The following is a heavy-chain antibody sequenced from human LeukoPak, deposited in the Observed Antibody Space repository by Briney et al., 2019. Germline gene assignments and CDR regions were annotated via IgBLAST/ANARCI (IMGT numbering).Heavy chain of an antibody. Sequence: PTGGSLRLSCAASGFTFSSYAMSWVRQAPGKGLEWVSAISGSGGSTYYADSVKGRFTISRDNSKNTLYLQMNSLRAEDTAVYYCASSGGYVWLQTNPDAFDIWGQGTMVTVSS. J-gene: IGHJ3*02. V-gene: IGHV3-23*01. CDR3: ASSGGYVWLQTNPDAFDI. D-gene: IGHD3-10*01. CDR1: GFTFSSYA. CDR2: ISGSGGST.